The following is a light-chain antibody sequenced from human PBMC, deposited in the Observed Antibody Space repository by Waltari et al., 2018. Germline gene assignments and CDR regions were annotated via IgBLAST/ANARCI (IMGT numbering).Light chain of an antibody. Sequence: DIQMTQSPSMLSASVGDSVTITCRASQTIRGWLAWYQLKPGLAPKLLIYDASNLGGGVPSRFSGSGFGTNFTLTISSLQPDDFATYYCQQYSSFSTFGLGTKV. CDR3: QQYSSFST. CDR1: QTIRGW. V-gene: IGKV1-5*01. J-gene: IGKJ1*01. CDR2: DAS.